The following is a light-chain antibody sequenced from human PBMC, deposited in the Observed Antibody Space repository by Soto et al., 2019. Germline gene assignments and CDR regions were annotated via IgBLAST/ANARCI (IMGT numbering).Light chain of an antibody. J-gene: IGLJ2*01. V-gene: IGLV9-49*01. CDR2: VGTGGIVG. CDR1: SGYSNYK. Sequence: QAVVTQPPSASASLGASVTLTCTLSSGYSNYKVDWYQQRPGKGPRFVMRVGTGGIVGSKGDGIPDRFSVLGSGLNRYLTIKNIQEEDESDYHCGADHGSGSNFVEPDGVVFGGGTKVTVL. CDR3: GADHGSGSNFVEPDGVV.